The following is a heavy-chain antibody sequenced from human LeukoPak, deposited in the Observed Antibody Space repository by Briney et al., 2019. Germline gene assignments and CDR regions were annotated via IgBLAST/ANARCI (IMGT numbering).Heavy chain of an antibody. CDR2: ISSSSNTI. J-gene: IGHJ6*03. D-gene: IGHD4-23*01. CDR1: AFPFSTFA. V-gene: IGHV3-48*01. Sequence: GGSLRLSCAASAFPFSTFAMNWVRQAPGKGLEWVSYISSSSNTIYYADSVKGRFTISRDNAKNSLYLQMNSLRAEDTAVYYCARDAGYGGNSDYYYTDVWGKGTTVTVSS. CDR3: ARDAGYGGNSDYYYTDV.